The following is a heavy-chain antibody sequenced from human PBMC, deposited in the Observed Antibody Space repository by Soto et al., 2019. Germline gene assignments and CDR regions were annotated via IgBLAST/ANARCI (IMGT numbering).Heavy chain of an antibody. CDR3: ARVGRFYDFWSGGITNYYYGMDV. CDR2: MNPNSGNT. J-gene: IGHJ6*02. V-gene: IGHV1-8*01. CDR1: GYTFTSYD. Sequence: ASVKVSCKASGYTFTSYDINWVRQATGQGLEWMGWMNPNSGNTGYAQKFQGRVTMTRNTSISTAYMELSSLRSGDTAVYYCARVGRFYDFWSGGITNYYYGMDVCDRGTTVTVSS. D-gene: IGHD3-3*01.